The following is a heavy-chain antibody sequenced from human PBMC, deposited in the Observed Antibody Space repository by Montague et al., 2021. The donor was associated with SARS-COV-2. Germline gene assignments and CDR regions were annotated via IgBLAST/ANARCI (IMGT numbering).Heavy chain of an antibody. V-gene: IGHV4-61*09. CDR1: GASIDTGNHY. CDR2: IYNSGPT. Sequence: TLSLTCRVSGASIDTGNHYWTWIRQSAGQGLEWIGNIYNSGPTNYNPSLKSRVTISLDRAKNRFSLLLSSVTAADTATYYCGRDSVSYGLDVWGQGTTVTVSS. D-gene: IGHD3-16*01. CDR3: GRDSVSYGLDV. J-gene: IGHJ6*02.